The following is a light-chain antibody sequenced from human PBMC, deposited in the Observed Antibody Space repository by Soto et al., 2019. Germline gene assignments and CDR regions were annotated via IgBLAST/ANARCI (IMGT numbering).Light chain of an antibody. J-gene: IGKJ2*01. V-gene: IGKV3-20*01. CDR2: GAS. Sequence: ETVLTQSPGTLSLSPGERATLSCGASQSVNKKYLAWYQQKLGQAPRLLIYGASSRASGIPDRFSGSGSGTHFTLTINKMEPEDFAVYYCQQYGSSPYTFGQGTKVDNK. CDR3: QQYGSSPYT. CDR1: QSVNKKY.